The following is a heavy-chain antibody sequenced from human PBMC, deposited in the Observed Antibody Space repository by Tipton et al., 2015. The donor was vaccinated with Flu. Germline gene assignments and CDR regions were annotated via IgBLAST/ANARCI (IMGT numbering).Heavy chain of an antibody. CDR2: TFYSGNT. J-gene: IGHJ6*02. CDR1: GDSVSNYD. Sequence: GSLRLSCIVSGDSVSNYDWSWIRQPPGKGLEWIGYTFYSGNTNYSPSLKSRVSLSVDTAKNQCSLKLRSVTAADTAVYYCAKVVRNYYAMDVWGQGTTVTVSS. D-gene: IGHD2-8*01. CDR3: AKVVRNYYAMDV. V-gene: IGHV4-59*02.